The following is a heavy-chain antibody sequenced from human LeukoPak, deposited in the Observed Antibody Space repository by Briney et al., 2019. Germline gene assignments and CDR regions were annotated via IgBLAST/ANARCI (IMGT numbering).Heavy chain of an antibody. CDR2: IYYSGST. J-gene: IGHJ5*02. CDR3: ARALVGATGWFDP. D-gene: IGHD1-26*01. V-gene: IGHV4-59*08. CDR1: GGSISSYY. Sequence: SETLSLTCTVSGGSISSYYWSWIRQPPGKGLEWIGYIYYSGSTNYNPSLKSRVTISVDTSKNQFSLKLSSVTAADTAVYYYARALVGATGWFDPWGQGTLVTVSS.